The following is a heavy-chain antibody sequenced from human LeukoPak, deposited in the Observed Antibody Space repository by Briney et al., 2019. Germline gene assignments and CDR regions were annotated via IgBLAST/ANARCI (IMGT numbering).Heavy chain of an antibody. CDR2: IYYSGST. D-gene: IGHD6-13*01. J-gene: IGHJ5*02. Sequence: SETPSLTCTVSGGSINDYYWGWIRQPPGKGLEWIGYIYYSGSTKYNPSLKSRVTISVDTSKNQFSLKLNSVTAADTAVYYCARRRAEGGSNGHYNWFDPWGQGTLVTVSS. CDR1: GGSINDYY. CDR3: ARRRAEGGSNGHYNWFDP. V-gene: IGHV4-59*08.